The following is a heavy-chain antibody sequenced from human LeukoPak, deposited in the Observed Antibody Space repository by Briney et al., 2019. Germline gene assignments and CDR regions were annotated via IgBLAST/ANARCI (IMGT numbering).Heavy chain of an antibody. Sequence: SETLSLTCAVYGGSFSGYYWSWIRQPPGKGLEWIGEINHRGSTNYNPSLKRRVTILKDTSKNQLSLKLRSVTVADTAVYYCARVKPVAGTLPHLLDYWGQGTLVTVSS. D-gene: IGHD6-19*01. CDR2: INHRGST. CDR1: GGSFSGYY. CDR3: ARVKPVAGTLPHLLDY. J-gene: IGHJ4*02. V-gene: IGHV4-34*01.